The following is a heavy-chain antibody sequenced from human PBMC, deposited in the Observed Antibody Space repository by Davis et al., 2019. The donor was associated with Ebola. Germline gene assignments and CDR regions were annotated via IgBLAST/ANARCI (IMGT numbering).Heavy chain of an antibody. J-gene: IGHJ2*01. D-gene: IGHD5-24*01. CDR3: AKDAEDGSGNWFFDF. CDR2: ISSGGHDT. Sequence: GESLKISCGASGFTFSRHSMNWVRQAPGKGLEWIAFISSGGHDTYYADSVRGRFTISRDNAKNVLYLQLNSLRDEDTALYYCAKDAEDGSGNWFFDFRGRGALVTVSS. CDR1: GFTFSRHS. V-gene: IGHV3-48*02.